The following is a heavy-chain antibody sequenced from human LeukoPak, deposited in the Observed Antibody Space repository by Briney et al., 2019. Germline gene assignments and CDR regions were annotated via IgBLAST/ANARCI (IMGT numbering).Heavy chain of an antibody. CDR3: ARHAPPHYYFDY. V-gene: IGHV4-4*09. Sequence: SETPSLTCTVSGGSISSYYWSWIRQPPGKGLEWIGYIYTSGSTKYNPSLKSRVTMSVDTSKNQFSLKLSSVTAAATAVYYCARHAPPHYYFDYWGQGTLVTVSS. J-gene: IGHJ4*02. CDR1: GGSISSYY. CDR2: IYTSGST. D-gene: IGHD2-2*01.